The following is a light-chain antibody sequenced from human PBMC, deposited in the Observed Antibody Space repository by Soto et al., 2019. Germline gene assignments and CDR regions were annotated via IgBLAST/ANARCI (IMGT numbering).Light chain of an antibody. CDR3: QQYGSSPTWT. CDR1: QSVSSK. J-gene: IGKJ1*01. CDR2: SAS. Sequence: EIVMTQSPATLSVSPGQRVTLSCRASQSVSSKLAWYQQKPGQAPRLLIYSASTRATGIPDRFSGSGSGTDFTLTISRLEPEDFAVYYCQQYGSSPTWTFDQGTKVEIK. V-gene: IGKV3-20*01.